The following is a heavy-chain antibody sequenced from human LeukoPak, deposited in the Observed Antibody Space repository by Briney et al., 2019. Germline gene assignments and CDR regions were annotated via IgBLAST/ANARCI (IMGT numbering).Heavy chain of an antibody. CDR2: IRYDGSNK. CDR1: GFTFSSYG. CDR3: ARGYYYDSSGYYIY. D-gene: IGHD3-22*01. Sequence: GGSLRLSCAASGFTFSSYGMHWVRQAPGKGLEWVAFIRYDGSNKYYGDSVKGRFAISRDNSKNTLYLQMGSLRAEDMAVYYCARGYYYDSSGYYIYWGQGTLVTVSS. V-gene: IGHV3-30*02. J-gene: IGHJ4*02.